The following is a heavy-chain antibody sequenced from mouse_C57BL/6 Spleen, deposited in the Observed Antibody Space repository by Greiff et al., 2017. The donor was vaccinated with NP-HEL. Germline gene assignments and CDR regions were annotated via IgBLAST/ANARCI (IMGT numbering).Heavy chain of an antibody. CDR1: GYTFTDYY. V-gene: IGHV1-26*01. CDR2: INPNNGGT. Sequence: VQLQQSGPELVKPGASVKISCKASGYTFTDYYMNWVKQSHGKSLEWIGDINPNNGGTSYNQKFKGKATLTVDKSSSTAYMELRSLTSEDSAVYYCARGGGLPLDYWGQGTTLTVSS. J-gene: IGHJ2*01. D-gene: IGHD2-4*01. CDR3: ARGGGLPLDY.